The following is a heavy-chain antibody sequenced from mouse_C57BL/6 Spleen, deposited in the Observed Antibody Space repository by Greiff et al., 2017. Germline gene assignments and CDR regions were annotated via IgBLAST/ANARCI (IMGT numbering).Heavy chain of an antibody. Sequence: QVQLQQSGAELARPGASVKMSCKASGYTFTSYTMHWVKQRPGQGLERIGYINPSSGYTKYNQKFKDKATLTEDKSSSTAYMQLSSLTSEDSAVYYCARGPDDWYFDVWGTGTTVTVSS. CDR1: GYTFTSYT. V-gene: IGHV1-4*01. J-gene: IGHJ1*03. CDR2: INPSSGYT. CDR3: ARGPDDWYFDV.